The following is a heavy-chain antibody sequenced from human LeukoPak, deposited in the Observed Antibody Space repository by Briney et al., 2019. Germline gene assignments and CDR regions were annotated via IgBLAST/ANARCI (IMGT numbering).Heavy chain of an antibody. CDR3: ARHGIVDSSRKYYFDY. Sequence: SETLSLTCTVAGGSISSYYWSWIRQPPVEGLEWIGYIYYSGSTNYNPSLKSRVTISVDTSKNQFSLNLNSVTAEDTAVYFCARHGIVDSSRKYYFDYWGQGTLVTVSS. D-gene: IGHD6-13*01. CDR1: GGSISSYY. J-gene: IGHJ4*02. V-gene: IGHV4-59*08. CDR2: IYYSGST.